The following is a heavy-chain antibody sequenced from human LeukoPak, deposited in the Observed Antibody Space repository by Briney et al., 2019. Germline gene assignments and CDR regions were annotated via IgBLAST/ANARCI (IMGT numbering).Heavy chain of an antibody. CDR3: ARDGGYSYAMNDY. V-gene: IGHV1-46*01. Sequence: ASVKVSCKASGYTFTRYYMQWVRQAPGQGLEWMGIINPSGGSTSYAKKFQGRVTMPRHTSTRSVYLTLSGLGSEDTAVYYCARDGGYSYAMNDYWGQGTLVTVSS. CDR1: GYTFTRYY. D-gene: IGHD5-18*01. J-gene: IGHJ4*02. CDR2: INPSGGST.